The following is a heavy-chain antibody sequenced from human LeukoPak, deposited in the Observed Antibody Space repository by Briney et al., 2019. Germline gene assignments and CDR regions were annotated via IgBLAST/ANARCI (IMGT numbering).Heavy chain of an antibody. D-gene: IGHD2-21*01. Sequence: GSSVKVSCKASGYTFTGYYMHWVRQAPGQGLEWMGWIDSNSGGTNYAQKFQGRVTMTSDTSISTAYMEVSRLRSDDTAVYYCAKVIAGSPGLDPWGQGTLVTVSS. CDR3: AKVIAGSPGLDP. V-gene: IGHV1-2*02. CDR1: GYTFTGYY. CDR2: IDSNSGGT. J-gene: IGHJ5*02.